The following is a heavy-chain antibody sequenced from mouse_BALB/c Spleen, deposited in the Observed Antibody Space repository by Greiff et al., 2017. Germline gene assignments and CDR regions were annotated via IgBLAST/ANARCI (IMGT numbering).Heavy chain of an antibody. D-gene: IGHD2-10*02. V-gene: IGHV5-17*02. Sequence: EVQGVESGGGLVQPGGSRKLSCAASGFTFSSFGMHWVRQAPEKGLEWVAYISSGSSTIYYADTVKGRFTISRDNPKNTLFLQMTSLRSEDTAMYYCARYGNYAAMDYWGQGTSVTVSS. CDR3: ARYGNYAAMDY. CDR2: ISSGSSTI. CDR1: GFTFSSFG. J-gene: IGHJ4*01.